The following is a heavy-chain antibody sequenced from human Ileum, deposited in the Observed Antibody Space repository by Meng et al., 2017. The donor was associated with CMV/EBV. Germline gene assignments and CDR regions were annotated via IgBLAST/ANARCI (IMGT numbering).Heavy chain of an antibody. D-gene: IGHD3-16*01. V-gene: IGHV6-1*01. J-gene: IGHJ6*02. Sequence: SQTLSLTCAISGDPVSSNSAVWNWIRQSPSRGLEWRGRTYYRAKWSSDYAISVKSRITINADTSKNQFSLQLKFINFEDTAVYYCVRGDAGYAMDVWGQGTTVTVSS. CDR1: GDPVSSNSAV. CDR2: TYYRAKWSS. CDR3: VRGDAGYAMDV.